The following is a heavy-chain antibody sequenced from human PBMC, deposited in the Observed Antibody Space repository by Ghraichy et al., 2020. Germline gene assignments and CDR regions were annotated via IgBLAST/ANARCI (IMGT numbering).Heavy chain of an antibody. D-gene: IGHD3-3*01. V-gene: IGHV4-31*03. Sequence: SETLSLTCTVSGGSISSGGYYWSWIRQHPGKGLEWIGYIYYSGSTYYNPSLKSRVTISVDTSKNQFSLKLSSVTAADTAVYYCARFGVVTNLGSYYYYGMDVWGQGTTVTVSS. CDR3: ARFGVVTNLGSYYYYGMDV. CDR2: IYYSGST. CDR1: GGSISSGGYY. J-gene: IGHJ6*02.